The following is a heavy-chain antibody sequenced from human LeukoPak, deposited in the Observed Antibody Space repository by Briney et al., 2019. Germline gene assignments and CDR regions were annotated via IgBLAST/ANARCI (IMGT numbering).Heavy chain of an antibody. Sequence: ASVKVSCKASGFALYKYNIVWVRQAPGQGLEWVGWITAFNGNTNYGQKVQGRVTMTTDTSTSTSYMELRNLRSEDTAVYYCAREMVNDSSGYYVPRGHFDYWGQGTLVTVSS. CDR3: AREMVNDSSGYYVPRGHFDY. V-gene: IGHV1-18*04. CDR2: ITAFNGNT. J-gene: IGHJ4*02. D-gene: IGHD3-22*01. CDR1: GFALYKYN.